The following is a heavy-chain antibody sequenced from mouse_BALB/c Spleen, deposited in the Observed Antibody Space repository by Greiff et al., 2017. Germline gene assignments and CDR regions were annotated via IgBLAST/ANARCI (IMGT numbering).Heavy chain of an antibody. CDR3: ARYGNLYYAMDY. CDR2: ISSGSSTI. J-gene: IGHJ4*01. Sequence: EVQVVESGGGLVQPGGSRKLSCAASGFTFSSFGMHWVRQAPEKGLEWVAYISSGSSTIYYADTVKGRFTISRDNPKNTLFLQMTSLRSEDTAMYYCARYGNLYYAMDYWGQGTSVTVSS. D-gene: IGHD2-1*01. V-gene: IGHV5-17*02. CDR1: GFTFSSFG.